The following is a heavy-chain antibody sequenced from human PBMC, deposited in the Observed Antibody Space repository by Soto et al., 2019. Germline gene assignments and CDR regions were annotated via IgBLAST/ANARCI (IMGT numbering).Heavy chain of an antibody. Sequence: GGSLRLSCAASGVSFSGYWMNGVRQAPGKGLEWVANIKQGGSDKYFVDSVKGRFTISRDDAKNSLFLQMNSLRVEDTAVYYCIRGYGDHWGQGTLVTVSS. CDR2: IKQGGSDK. J-gene: IGHJ4*02. D-gene: IGHD3-16*01. CDR3: IRGYGDH. CDR1: GVSFSGYW. V-gene: IGHV3-7*01.